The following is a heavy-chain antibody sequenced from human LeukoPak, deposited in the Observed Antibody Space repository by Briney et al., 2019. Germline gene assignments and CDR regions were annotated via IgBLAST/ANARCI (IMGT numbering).Heavy chain of an antibody. CDR2: ISSSSYI. V-gene: IGHV3-21*01. CDR3: ARDWEYYDYVWGSYRYPDY. D-gene: IGHD3-16*02. Sequence: PGGSLRLSCAASGFTFSSYSMNWVRQAPGKGLEWVSSISSSSYIYYADSVKGRFTISRDNAKNSLYLQMNSLRAEDTAVYYCARDWEYYDYVWGSYRYPDYWGQGTLVTVSS. CDR1: GFTFSSYS. J-gene: IGHJ4*02.